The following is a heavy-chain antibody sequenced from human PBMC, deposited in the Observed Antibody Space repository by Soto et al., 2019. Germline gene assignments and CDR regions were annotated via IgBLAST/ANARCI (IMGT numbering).Heavy chain of an antibody. CDR1: GFTFSSYS. V-gene: IGHV3-21*01. CDR2: IDSPSVYT. Sequence: EVQLVESGGGLVKPGGSLRLSCAASGFTFSSYSMHWVRQAPGKGLEWVSSIDSPSVYTFYAVSVKGRFTVSRANPQNSLYPQRNSLSAEDTAGYYCARSLGGATPVSWGQGTLVTVSS. J-gene: IGHJ5*02. CDR3: ARSLGGATPVS. D-gene: IGHD1-26*01.